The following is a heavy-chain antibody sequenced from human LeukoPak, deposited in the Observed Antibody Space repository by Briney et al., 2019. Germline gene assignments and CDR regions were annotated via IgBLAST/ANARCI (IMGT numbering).Heavy chain of an antibody. CDR1: GFSVSSNY. Sequence: GGSLRLSCAASGFSVSSNYMSWVRQAPGKGLEWVSVIYSGGSTYNADSVKGRFTISRDNSKNTLYLQMNSLRAEDTAVYYCVVGGRYSYGSPFDYWGQGTLVTVSS. J-gene: IGHJ4*02. V-gene: IGHV3-53*05. D-gene: IGHD5-18*01. CDR3: VVGGRYSYGSPFDY. CDR2: IYSGGST.